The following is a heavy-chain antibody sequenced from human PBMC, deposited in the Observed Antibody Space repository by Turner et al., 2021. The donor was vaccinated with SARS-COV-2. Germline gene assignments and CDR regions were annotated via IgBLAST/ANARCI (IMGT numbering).Heavy chain of an antibody. CDR2: ISWNGGST. CDR3: ARRISAAGFFDP. CDR1: GFTFDDYG. V-gene: IGHV3-20*01. J-gene: IGHJ5*02. Sequence: QLVESGGGVARPGGSLSLSCAASGFTFDDYGMTWLRQLPGRCLEWVYSISWNGGSTSYADSVKGRFTISRYNAKNSLYLQMNDLRAEDTALYHCARRISAAGFFDPWGQGTLVTVSS. D-gene: IGHD6-13*01.